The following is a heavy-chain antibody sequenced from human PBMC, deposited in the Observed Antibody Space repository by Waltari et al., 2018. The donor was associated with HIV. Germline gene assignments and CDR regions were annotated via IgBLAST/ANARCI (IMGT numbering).Heavy chain of an antibody. V-gene: IGHV3-48*01. CDR2: IKISSSTI. CDR3: ARVFSGSSDY. J-gene: IGHJ4*02. CDR1: GFTFSRFS. D-gene: IGHD1-26*01. Sequence: EVPLVEPGGGLVQPGGSLSLPRAASGFTFSRFSLNWVRQAPGKGREWVSYIKISSSTIYYVDPGKGRFTISRDNAKNSLYLQMNSLRAEDTAVYYCARVFSGSSDYWGQGTLVTVSS.